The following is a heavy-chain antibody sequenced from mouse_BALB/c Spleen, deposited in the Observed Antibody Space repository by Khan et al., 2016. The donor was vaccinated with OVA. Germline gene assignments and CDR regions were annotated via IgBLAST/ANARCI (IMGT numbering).Heavy chain of an antibody. V-gene: IGHV5-6*01. CDR3: ARLAYYYNSEGFAY. CDR1: GFTFSTYG. D-gene: IGHD1-1*01. Sequence: EVQLVESGGDFVKPGGSLKLSYAASGFTFSTYGMSWVRQTPDMRLEWVATISSGGHYTYYPDIVKGRFTISRDNAKNSLYLQMSSLKSEDTAIYYCARLAYYYNSEGFAYWGQGTLVTVSA. CDR2: ISSGGHYT. J-gene: IGHJ3*01.